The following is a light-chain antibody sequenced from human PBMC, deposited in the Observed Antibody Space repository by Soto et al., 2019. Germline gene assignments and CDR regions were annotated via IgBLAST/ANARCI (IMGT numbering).Light chain of an antibody. J-gene: IGLJ3*02. CDR2: DNN. Sequence: QSVLTQPPSVSAAPGQKVTISCSGSSSNIGNNYVSWYQQLPGTAPHLLIYDNNKRPSGIPDRFFGSKSGTSATLGITGLQTGDEADYYCGTWDSSLSVGGVFGGGTKLTVL. CDR1: SSNIGNNY. V-gene: IGLV1-51*01. CDR3: GTWDSSLSVGGV.